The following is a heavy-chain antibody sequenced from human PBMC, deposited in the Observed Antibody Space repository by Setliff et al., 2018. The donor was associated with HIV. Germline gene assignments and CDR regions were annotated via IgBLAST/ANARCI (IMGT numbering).Heavy chain of an antibody. Sequence: GGSLRLSCTVSGFTFTKSAMSWVRQAPGKGLEWVSIASPSGGTTYYADSVKGRFTISRDNSKSTLYLQMNSLKTEDTAVYYCAKPRRYNTYYFDHWGQGTLVTSPQ. CDR3: AKPRRYNTYYFDH. J-gene: IGHJ4*02. CDR2: ASPSGGTT. CDR1: GFTFTKSA. V-gene: IGHV3-23*01. D-gene: IGHD3-3*01.